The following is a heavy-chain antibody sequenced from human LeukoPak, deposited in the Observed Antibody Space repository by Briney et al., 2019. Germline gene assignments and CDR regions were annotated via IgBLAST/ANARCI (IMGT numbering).Heavy chain of an antibody. CDR1: GGSISSSSYY. Sequence: PSETLSLTCTVSGGSISSSSYYWGWIRQPPGKGLEWIGSIYYSGSTNYNPSLKSRVTISVDTSKNQFSLKLSSVTAADTAVYYCAREQISTQQLDHDAFDIWGQGTMVTVSS. CDR3: AREQISTQQLDHDAFDI. V-gene: IGHV4-39*07. CDR2: IYYSGST. D-gene: IGHD6-13*01. J-gene: IGHJ3*02.